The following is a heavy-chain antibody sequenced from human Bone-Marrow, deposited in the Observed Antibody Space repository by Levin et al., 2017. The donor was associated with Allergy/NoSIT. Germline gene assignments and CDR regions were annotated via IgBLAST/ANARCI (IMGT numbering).Heavy chain of an antibody. CDR3: ARERHSSSWYPGPNWFDP. Sequence: ASVKVSCKASGYTFTSYAMHWVRQAPGQRLEWMGWINAGNGNTKYSQKFQGRVTITRDTSASTAYMELSSLRSEDTAMYYCARERHSSSWYPGPNWFDPWGQGTLVTVSS. CDR2: INAGNGNT. J-gene: IGHJ5*02. D-gene: IGHD6-13*01. CDR1: GYTFTSYA. V-gene: IGHV1-3*01.